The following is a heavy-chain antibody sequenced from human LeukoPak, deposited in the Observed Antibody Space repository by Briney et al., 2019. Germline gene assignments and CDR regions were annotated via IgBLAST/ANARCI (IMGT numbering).Heavy chain of an antibody. CDR1: GFSLSTSGMY. J-gene: IGHJ4*02. CDR2: IDWDDAK. D-gene: IGHD6-13*01. Sequence: SGPTLVNPIQTLTLTCTFSGFSLSTSGMYVSWIRQPPGKALEWLARIDWDDAKYYSPSLKTRLAISKDTSKNQVVLTMTNMDPVDTATYYCARMRRYSSSWYPTDYWGQGTLVTVSS. CDR3: ARMRRYSSSWYPTDY. V-gene: IGHV2-70*11.